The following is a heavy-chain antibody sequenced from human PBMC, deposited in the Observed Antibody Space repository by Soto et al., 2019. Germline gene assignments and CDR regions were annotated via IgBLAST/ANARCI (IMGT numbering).Heavy chain of an antibody. CDR2: INSDGSST. D-gene: IGHD3-9*01. Sequence: GGPLRLSCAASGCTFSSYWMHWVRQAPGKGLVWVSRINSDGSSTSYADSVKGRFTISRDNAKNTLYLQMNSLRAEDTAVYYCARAQYFPTTMDVWGKGTTVTVSS. V-gene: IGHV3-74*01. CDR3: ARAQYFPTTMDV. J-gene: IGHJ6*04. CDR1: GCTFSSYW.